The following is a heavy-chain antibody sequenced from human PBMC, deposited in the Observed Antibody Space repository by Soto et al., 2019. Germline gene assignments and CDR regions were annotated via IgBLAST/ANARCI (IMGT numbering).Heavy chain of an antibody. CDR1: GGSVNSGSYY. CDR3: ASKGASSWYVRWFDP. J-gene: IGHJ5*02. V-gene: IGHV4-61*01. D-gene: IGHD6-13*01. Sequence: PSETLSLTCTVSGGSVNSGSYYWSWIRQPPGKGLEWIGYIYYSGSTNYNPSLKSRVTISVDTSKNQFSLKLSSVTAADTAVYYCASKGASSWYVRWFDPWGQGTLVTVSS. CDR2: IYYSGST.